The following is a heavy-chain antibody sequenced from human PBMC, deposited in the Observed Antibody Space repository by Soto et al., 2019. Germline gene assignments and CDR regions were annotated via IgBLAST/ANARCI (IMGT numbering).Heavy chain of an antibody. Sequence: HPGGSLRLSCAASGFTFSSYWMSWVRQAPGKGLEWVANIKQDGSEKYYVDSVKGRFTISRDNAKNSLYLQMNSLRAEDTAVYYCARGPYSSSGQIGGVYYYYYYGMDVWGQGTTVTVSS. V-gene: IGHV3-7*01. D-gene: IGHD6-6*01. CDR1: GFTFSSYW. J-gene: IGHJ6*02. CDR2: IKQDGSEK. CDR3: ARGPYSSSGQIGGVYYYYYYGMDV.